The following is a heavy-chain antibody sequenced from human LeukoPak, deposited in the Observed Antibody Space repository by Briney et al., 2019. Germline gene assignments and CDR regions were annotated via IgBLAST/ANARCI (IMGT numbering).Heavy chain of an antibody. J-gene: IGHJ3*02. CDR1: GDTFTSYF. Sequence: ASVKVSCKASGDTFTSYFMHWVRQAPGQGLEWMGIINLSSGTATYTQKFQGRVTMTRDTSISTAYMELSRLTSDDTAVYYCARRGQPGAFDIWGQGTMVTVSS. D-gene: IGHD1-1*01. CDR3: ARRGQPGAFDI. V-gene: IGHV1-46*01. CDR2: INLSSGTA.